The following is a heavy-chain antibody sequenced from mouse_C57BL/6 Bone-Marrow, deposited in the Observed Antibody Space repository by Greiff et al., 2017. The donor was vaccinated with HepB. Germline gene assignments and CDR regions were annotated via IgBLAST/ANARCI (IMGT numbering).Heavy chain of an antibody. CDR1: GFTFSDYY. CDR3: ARAAYGRVFDY. Sequence: VQLMESEGGLVQPGSSMKLSCTASGFTFSDYYMAWVRQVPEKGLEWVANINYDGSSTYYLDSLKSRFIISRDNAKNILYLQMSSLKSEDTATYYCARAAYGRVFDYWGQGTTLTVSS. V-gene: IGHV5-16*01. D-gene: IGHD1-1*01. J-gene: IGHJ2*01. CDR2: INYDGSST.